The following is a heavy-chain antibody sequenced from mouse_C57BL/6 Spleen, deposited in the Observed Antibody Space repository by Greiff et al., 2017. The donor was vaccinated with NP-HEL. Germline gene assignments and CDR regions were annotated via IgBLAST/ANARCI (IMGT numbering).Heavy chain of an antibody. Sequence: QVQLKESGAELVRPGTSVKVSCKASGYAFTNYLIEWVKQRPGQGLEWIGVINPGSGGTNYNEKFKGKATLTADKSSSTAYMQLSSLTSEDSAVYFCARSVITTVVAHYYAMDYWGQGTSVTVSS. D-gene: IGHD1-1*01. CDR3: ARSVITTVVAHYYAMDY. CDR2: INPGSGGT. CDR1: GYAFTNYL. V-gene: IGHV1-54*01. J-gene: IGHJ4*01.